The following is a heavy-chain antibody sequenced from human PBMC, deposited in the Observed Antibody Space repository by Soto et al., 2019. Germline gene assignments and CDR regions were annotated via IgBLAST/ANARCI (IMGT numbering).Heavy chain of an antibody. D-gene: IGHD3-10*01. V-gene: IGHV3-23*01. CDR3: AQNGGSGTFYAFDY. CDR1: GFPFSTYA. J-gene: IGHJ4*02. Sequence: GGSLRLSCAASGFPFSTYAMSWVRQAPGKELEWVSAISTCGERTFYANSVKGRFTISRDNSKNTLYLHMHSLSAEDTAVYFCAQNGGSGTFYAFDYWGQGTLVTVSS. CDR2: ISTCGERT.